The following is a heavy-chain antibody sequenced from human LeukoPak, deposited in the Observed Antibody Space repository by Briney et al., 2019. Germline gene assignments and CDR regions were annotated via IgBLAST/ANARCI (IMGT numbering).Heavy chain of an antibody. D-gene: IGHD3-22*01. J-gene: IGHJ4*02. CDR1: GYTFTSYF. Sequence: SVKVSCKTSGYTFTSYFMHWVRQAPGQGLEWMGIIHPIGGSTTINPSGGTTSYAQKLQGRVTMTRDTSTSAVYMELSSLTSEDTAVYYCARARDSSGYYSYFDYWGQGTLVTVSS. CDR2: IHPIGGSTTINPSGGTT. CDR3: ARARDSSGYYSYFDY. V-gene: IGHV1-46*01.